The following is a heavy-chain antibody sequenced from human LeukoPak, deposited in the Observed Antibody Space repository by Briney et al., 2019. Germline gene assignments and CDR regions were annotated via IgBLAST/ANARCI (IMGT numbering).Heavy chain of an antibody. CDR2: IRYDGSNK. CDR1: GFTFSSYG. V-gene: IGHV3-30*02. Sequence: GGSLRLSCAASGFTFSSYGMHWVRQAPGKGLEWVAFIRYDGSNKYYADSVKGRFTISRDNSKNTLYLQMNSLRAEDTAVYYCAKAGYGGYAYYYCYYMDVWGKGTTVTISS. D-gene: IGHD5-12*01. J-gene: IGHJ6*03. CDR3: AKAGYGGYAYYYCYYMDV.